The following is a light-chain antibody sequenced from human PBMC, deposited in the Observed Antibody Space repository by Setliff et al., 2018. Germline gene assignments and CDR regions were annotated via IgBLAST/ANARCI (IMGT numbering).Light chain of an antibody. Sequence: ALTQPASVSGSPGQSITISCTGTTSDVGTFDLVSWYRQHPGKAPKLMIYEVNKRPSGVSNRFSGSKSGNTASLTISGLQAEDEADYYCCSYAGDSCDVFGTGTKVTVL. CDR3: CSYAGDSCDV. V-gene: IGLV2-23*02. CDR1: TSDVGTFDL. CDR2: EVN. J-gene: IGLJ1*01.